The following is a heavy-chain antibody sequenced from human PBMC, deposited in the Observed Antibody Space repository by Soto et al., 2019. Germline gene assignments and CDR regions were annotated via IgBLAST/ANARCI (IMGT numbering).Heavy chain of an antibody. J-gene: IGHJ6*02. V-gene: IGHV1-18*01. CDR2: IIAYNGNT. CDR1: GYTFTSYG. CDR3: ARGGDYDSSGYKSYGKVV. D-gene: IGHD3-22*01. Sequence: SAKLSCKASGYTFTSYGISWLRKAPGQGLEWMGWIIAYNGNTNYAQKLQGRVTMTADTSTSTAYMELRSLRSDDTAVYYWARGGDYDSSGYKSYGKVVGGQGTTVTVSS.